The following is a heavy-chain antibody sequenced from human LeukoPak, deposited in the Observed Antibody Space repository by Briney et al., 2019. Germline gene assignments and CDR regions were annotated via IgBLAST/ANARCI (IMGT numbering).Heavy chain of an antibody. J-gene: IGHJ6*02. CDR2: IYSSGST. Sequence: SETLSLTCTVSGGSISSGGYYWSWIRQHPGKGLEWIGHIYSSGSTNYNPSLQSRATISVDTSKTQFSLKLSSVTAADTAVYYCARPSMDTVIVWGQGTTVTVS. D-gene: IGHD4-17*01. CDR1: GGSISSGGYY. V-gene: IGHV4-31*03. CDR3: ARPSMDTVIV.